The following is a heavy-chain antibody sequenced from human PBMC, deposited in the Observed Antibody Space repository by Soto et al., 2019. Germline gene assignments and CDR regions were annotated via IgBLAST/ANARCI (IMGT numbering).Heavy chain of an antibody. CDR2: ISSSSSYI. CDR3: ARDPHYYDSSGYGDYFDY. CDR1: GFTFSSYS. V-gene: IGHV3-21*01. D-gene: IGHD3-22*01. Sequence: PGGSLRLSCAASGFTFSSYSLNWVRQAPGTGLEWVSSISSSSSYIYYADSVKGRFTISRDNAKNSLYLQMNSLRAEDTAVYYCARDPHYYDSSGYGDYFDYWGQGTLVTVSS. J-gene: IGHJ4*02.